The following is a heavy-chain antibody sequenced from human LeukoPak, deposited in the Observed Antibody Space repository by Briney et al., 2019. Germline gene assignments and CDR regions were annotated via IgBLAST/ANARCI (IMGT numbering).Heavy chain of an antibody. CDR2: ISDNGVRT. V-gene: IGHV3-23*01. J-gene: IGHJ4*02. Sequence: GGSLRLSCAASGFTFSSYAMSWVRQAPGKGLEWVSAISDNGVRTYYADSVKGRFTISRDNSKNTLYLQTNSLRVEDTAVYYCANPLGVAIDFWGQGTLVTVSS. CDR3: ANPLGVAIDF. D-gene: IGHD5-12*01. CDR1: GFTFSSYA.